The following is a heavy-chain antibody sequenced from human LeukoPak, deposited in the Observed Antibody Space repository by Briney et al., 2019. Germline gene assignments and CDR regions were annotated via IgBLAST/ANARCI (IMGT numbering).Heavy chain of an antibody. Sequence: GGSLRLSCAASGFTVTSNYMSWVRQAPGKGLEWVSVIYSGGNTYYADSVKGRFTISRDNSKNTLYLRMDSLTAEDTAVYYCARTAYYYDSSGYDDAFDIWGQGTMVTVSS. D-gene: IGHD3-22*01. CDR1: GFTVTSNY. CDR2: IYSGGNT. CDR3: ARTAYYYDSSGYDDAFDI. V-gene: IGHV3-53*01. J-gene: IGHJ3*02.